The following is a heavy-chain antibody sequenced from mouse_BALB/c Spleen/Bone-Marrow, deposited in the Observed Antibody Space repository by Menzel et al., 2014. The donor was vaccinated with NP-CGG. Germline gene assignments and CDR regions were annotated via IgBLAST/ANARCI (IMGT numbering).Heavy chain of an antibody. CDR1: GYTFTDYA. CDR3: ASPIYYGNYEGFAY. CDR2: ISTYSGNT. D-gene: IGHD2-1*01. V-gene: IGHV1S137*01. Sequence: VQGVEAGAEPVRPGVSVKISCKGSGYTFTDYAMHWVKQSHAKSLEWIGVISTYSGNTNYNQKFKGKATMTVDKSSSTAYMELARLTSEDSAIYYCASPIYYGNYEGFAYWGQGTLVTVSA. J-gene: IGHJ3*01.